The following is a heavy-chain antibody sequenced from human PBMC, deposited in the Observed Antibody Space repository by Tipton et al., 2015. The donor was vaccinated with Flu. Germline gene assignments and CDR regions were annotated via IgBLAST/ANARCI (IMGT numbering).Heavy chain of an antibody. CDR2: IYHSGST. Sequence: TLSLTCAVSGYSISSGYYWGWVRQPPGKGLEWIGTIYHSGSTYYNPSLRSLLTMSVDTSRNQFSLKLSSVTAAGTGVYYCARHTGDSVRGVIDYWGQGTLFSVSS. CDR3: ARHTGDSVRGVIDY. D-gene: IGHD3-10*02. CDR1: GYSISSGYY. J-gene: IGHJ4*02. V-gene: IGHV4-38-2*01.